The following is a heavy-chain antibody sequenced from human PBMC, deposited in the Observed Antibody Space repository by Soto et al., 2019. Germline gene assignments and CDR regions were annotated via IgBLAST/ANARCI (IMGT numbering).Heavy chain of an antibody. J-gene: IGHJ4*02. CDR3: AKGYDTSAYYFSIDY. D-gene: IGHD3-22*01. CDR2: ITASGIAT. Sequence: PGGSLRLSCVASGFTFSSHAMSWVRQAPVKGLEWVPGITASGIATYYADSVKGRFTISRDNAKNTVYLQMNSLRAEDTAVYFCAKGYDTSAYYFSIDYWGQGNLVTVSS. V-gene: IGHV3-23*01. CDR1: GFTFSSHA.